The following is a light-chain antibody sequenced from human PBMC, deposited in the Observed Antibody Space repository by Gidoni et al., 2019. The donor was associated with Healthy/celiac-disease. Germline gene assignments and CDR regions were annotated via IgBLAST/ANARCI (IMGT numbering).Light chain of an antibody. CDR1: QSVSSSY. CDR2: GAS. CDR3: QQYGSSPITYT. Sequence: EIVLTQSPGTLSLSPGERATLSCRASQSVSSSYLAWYQPNPGQAPRLLIYGASSRATGIPDRFSGSGSGTDFTLTISRLEPEDFAVYYCQQYGSSPITYTFGQGTKLEIK. J-gene: IGKJ2*01. V-gene: IGKV3-20*01.